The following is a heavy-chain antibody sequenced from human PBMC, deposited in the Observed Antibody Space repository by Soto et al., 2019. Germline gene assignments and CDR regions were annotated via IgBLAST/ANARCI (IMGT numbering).Heavy chain of an antibody. V-gene: IGHV1-18*01. CDR1: GYLFPRYV. Sequence: QVQLVQSGAEMKKPGASVTVSCKASGYLFPRYVDNWVRQAPGQGLEWMGWISPDNGNTNYAQNFQARVTMTTDTSTSTVYMELRSLRSDDTAMYFCAREWPGAGRDALDIWGQGTMVIVSS. J-gene: IGHJ3*02. CDR2: ISPDNGNT. D-gene: IGHD6-19*01. CDR3: AREWPGAGRDALDI.